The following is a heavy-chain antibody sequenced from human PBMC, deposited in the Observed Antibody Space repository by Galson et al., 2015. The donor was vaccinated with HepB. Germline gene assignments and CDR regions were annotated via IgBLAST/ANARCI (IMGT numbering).Heavy chain of an antibody. J-gene: IGHJ4*02. V-gene: IGHV3-9*01. CDR1: GFIFEDYA. D-gene: IGHD2/OR15-2a*01. Sequence: SLRLSCAASGFIFEDYAMNWVRQGPGKGLEWVSGISWGSGILVYADSVKGRFTISRDNAKNSLYLQMNSLRVEDTALYYCAKGQSVYASGRNYGPAEWGQGTLVTVSS. CDR3: AKGQSVYASGRNYGPAE. CDR2: ISWGSGIL.